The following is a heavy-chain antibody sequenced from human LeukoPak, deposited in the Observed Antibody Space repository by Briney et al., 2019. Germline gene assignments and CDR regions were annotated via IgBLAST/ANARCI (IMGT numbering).Heavy chain of an antibody. Sequence: SVKVSCKASGGTFSSYAISWVRQAPGQGLEWMGGIIPIFGTANYAQKFQGRVTITADKSTSTAYMELSSLRSEDTAVYYCAREGSGYDHYYYYMDVWGKGTTVTVSS. J-gene: IGHJ6*03. D-gene: IGHD5-12*01. V-gene: IGHV1-69*06. CDR2: IIPIFGTA. CDR1: GGTFSSYA. CDR3: AREGSGYDHYYYYMDV.